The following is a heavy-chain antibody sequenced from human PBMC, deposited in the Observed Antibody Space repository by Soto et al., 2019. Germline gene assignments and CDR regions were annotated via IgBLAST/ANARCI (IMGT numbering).Heavy chain of an antibody. Sequence: QVQLEQSGAEVKEPGASVKVSCKASGYSFSDYYIHWVRQAPGQGLEWMGWILPDTGATKYGQKFQDRVTMTRDTSITTAYMELSRLRSDDTAVYYCARGTFDTSANYYAGWFDPWGQGTLVTVSS. V-gene: IGHV1-2*02. D-gene: IGHD3-22*01. CDR1: GYSFSDYY. J-gene: IGHJ5*02. CDR3: ARGTFDTSANYYAGWFDP. CDR2: ILPDTGAT.